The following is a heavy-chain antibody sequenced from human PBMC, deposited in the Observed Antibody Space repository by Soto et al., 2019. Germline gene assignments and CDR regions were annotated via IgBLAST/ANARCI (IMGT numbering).Heavy chain of an antibody. CDR2: VTGYDGNA. D-gene: IGHD1-26*01. CDR3: ARTTHEEPTFDY. J-gene: IGHJ4*02. CDR1: GYTFTNYG. Sequence: QVQLVQSGAEVRKPGASVTVSCKASGYTFTNYGISWVRQAPGQGPEWMGWVTGYDGNANYEQRFQGRVTMTTDTSTNTAYMDPRRLSSDDTAVYYCARTTHEEPTFDYWGQGTLVTVSS. V-gene: IGHV1-18*01.